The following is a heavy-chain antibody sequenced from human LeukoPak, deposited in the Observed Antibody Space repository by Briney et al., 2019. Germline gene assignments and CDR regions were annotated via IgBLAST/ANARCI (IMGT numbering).Heavy chain of an antibody. J-gene: IGHJ4*02. CDR3: ARSGEYCSSTSCYPSGY. CDR1: GYTFTGYY. D-gene: IGHD2-2*01. V-gene: IGHV1-2*06. Sequence: ASVKVSCKASGYTFTGYYMHWVRQAPGQGLEWMGRINPNSGGTNYAQKFQGRVTMTRDTSISTAYMELSRLRSDDTAVYHCARSGEYCSSTSCYPSGYWGQGTLVTVSS. CDR2: INPNSGGT.